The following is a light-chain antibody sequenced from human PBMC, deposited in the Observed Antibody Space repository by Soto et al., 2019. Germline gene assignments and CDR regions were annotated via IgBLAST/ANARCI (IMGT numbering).Light chain of an antibody. CDR1: QSLSSSY. J-gene: IGKJ1*01. CDR2: GAS. CDR3: QMYGSSPPGT. Sequence: EIVLTQSPGTLSVSPGERATLSCRASQSLSSSYLAWYQQKPGRAPRLLIYGASIRATGIPGRFSGSGSGTYFSITISRLEPEDFAVYYCQMYGSSPPGTFGQGTKVEIK. V-gene: IGKV3-20*01.